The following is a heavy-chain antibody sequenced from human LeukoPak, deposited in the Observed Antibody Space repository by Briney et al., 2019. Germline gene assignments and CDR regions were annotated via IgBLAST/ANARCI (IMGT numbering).Heavy chain of an antibody. CDR1: GGSFSGYY. D-gene: IGHD3-22*01. V-gene: IGHV4-34*01. CDR2: INHSGST. Sequence: PSETLSLTCAVYGGSFSGYYWRWLRQPPGKGLEWIGEINHSGSTNYNPSLKSRVTISVDTSKNQFSLKLSSVTAADTAVYYCARGRRYYDSSGYSRYYYYYMDVWGKGTTVTVSS. CDR3: ARGRRYYDSSGYSRYYYYYMDV. J-gene: IGHJ6*03.